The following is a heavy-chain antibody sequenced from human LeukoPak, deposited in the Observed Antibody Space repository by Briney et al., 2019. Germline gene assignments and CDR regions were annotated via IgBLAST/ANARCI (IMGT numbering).Heavy chain of an antibody. J-gene: IGHJ4*02. CDR3: ARDAGNSGYDLLDF. CDR2: ISSSSSYI. CDR1: GFTFSSYS. Sequence: GGSLRLSCAASGFTFSSYSMNWVRQAPGKGLEWVSSISSSSSYIYYADSVKGRFTISRDNAENSLYLQMNRLRAEDTAVYYCARDAGNSGYDLLDFWGQGTLVTVS. V-gene: IGHV3-21*01. D-gene: IGHD5-12*01.